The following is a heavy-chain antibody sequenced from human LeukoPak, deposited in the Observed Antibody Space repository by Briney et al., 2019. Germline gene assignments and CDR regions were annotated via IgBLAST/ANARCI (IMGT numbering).Heavy chain of an antibody. CDR2: ISYDGSNK. D-gene: IGHD2-2*01. V-gene: IGHV3-30-3*01. CDR1: GFTFSSYA. CDR3: ARGSQIVVVPAAMNY. J-gene: IGHJ4*02. Sequence: GRSLRLSCAASGFTFSSYAMHWVRQAPGKGLEWVAVISYDGSNKYYADSAKGRFTISRDNSKHTLYLQMNSLRAEDTAVYYCARGSQIVVVPAAMNYWGQGTLVTVSS.